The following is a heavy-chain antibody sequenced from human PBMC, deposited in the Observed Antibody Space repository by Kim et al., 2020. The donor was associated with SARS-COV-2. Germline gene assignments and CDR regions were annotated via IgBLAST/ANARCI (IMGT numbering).Heavy chain of an antibody. CDR2: IKQDGSEK. CDR1: GFTFSSYW. CDR3: ARVLNDYGDWYFDL. V-gene: IGHV3-7*01. D-gene: IGHD4-17*01. J-gene: IGHJ2*01. Sequence: GGSLRLSCAASGFTFSSYWMSWVRQAPGKGLEWVANIKQDGSEKYYVDSVKGRFTISRDNAKNSLYLQMNSLRAEDTAVYYCARVLNDYGDWYFDLWGRGTLVTVSS.